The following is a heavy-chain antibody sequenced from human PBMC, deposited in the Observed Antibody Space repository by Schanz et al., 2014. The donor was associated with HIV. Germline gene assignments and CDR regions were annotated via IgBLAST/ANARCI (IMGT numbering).Heavy chain of an antibody. V-gene: IGHV1-8*01. D-gene: IGHD2-21*02. J-gene: IGHJ4*02. CDR3: ARAVLRRIAVTFTLYYFDN. Sequence: QVQLVQSGAEVKKPGASVTVSCKASGYTFTSYDIHWVRQATGQGLEWMGWMSPNSDNTAYAQKFQGRLTMTGNTSISSAYMELSSLRSEDTAVYYCARAVLRRIAVTFTLYYFDNWGQGSLVIVSS. CDR1: GYTFTSYD. CDR2: MSPNSDNT.